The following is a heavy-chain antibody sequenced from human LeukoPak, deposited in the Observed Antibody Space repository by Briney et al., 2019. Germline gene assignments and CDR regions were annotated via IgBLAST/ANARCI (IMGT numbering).Heavy chain of an antibody. D-gene: IGHD3-10*01. CDR3: AKWVTFGELLLGY. CDR1: GYTFTGYY. Sequence: GASVKVSCKASGYTFTGYYINGVRQAPGQGLEWMGWINPKSGVSKYAHKFQGRVTMTRDTSINTAYMELSSLRSDDTAVYYCAKWVTFGELLLGYWGQGTLVTVSS. J-gene: IGHJ4*02. V-gene: IGHV1-2*02. CDR2: INPKSGVS.